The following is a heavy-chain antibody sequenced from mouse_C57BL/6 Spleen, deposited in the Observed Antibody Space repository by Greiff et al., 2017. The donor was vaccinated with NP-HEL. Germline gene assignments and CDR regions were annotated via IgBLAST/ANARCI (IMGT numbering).Heavy chain of an antibody. J-gene: IGHJ4*01. CDR1: GYSITSGYY. V-gene: IGHV3-6*01. Sequence: EVQLQQSGPGLVKPSQSLSLTCSVTGYSITSGYYWNWIRQFPGNKLEWMGYISYDGSNNYNPSLKNRISITRDTSKNQFFLKLNSVTTEDTATYYCAREERSAMDYWGQGTSVTVSS. CDR3: AREERSAMDY. CDR2: ISYDGSN.